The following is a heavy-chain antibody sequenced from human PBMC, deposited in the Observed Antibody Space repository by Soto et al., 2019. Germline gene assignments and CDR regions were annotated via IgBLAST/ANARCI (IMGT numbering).Heavy chain of an antibody. CDR3: ARPSGSSGYFDY. Sequence: GSLRLSCAASGFTFSSYEMNWVRQAPGKGLEWVSYISSSGSTIYYADSVKGRFTISRDNAKNSLYLQMNSLRAEDTAVYYCARPSGSSGYFDYWGQGTLVTVPS. D-gene: IGHD1-26*01. V-gene: IGHV3-48*03. CDR1: GFTFSSYE. J-gene: IGHJ4*02. CDR2: ISSSGSTI.